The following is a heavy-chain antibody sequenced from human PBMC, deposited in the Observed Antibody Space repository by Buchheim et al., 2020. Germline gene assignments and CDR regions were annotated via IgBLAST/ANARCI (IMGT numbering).Heavy chain of an antibody. CDR2: IRSKAYGGTT. J-gene: IGHJ4*02. Sequence: EVQLVESGGGLVQPGRSLRLSCTASGFTFGDYAMSWFRQAPGKGLEWVGFIRSKAYGGTTEYAASVKGRFNISRADSKSIAYLQMNSLKTEDTAVYYCTRGVITIFGVVTTNFDYWGQGTL. CDR3: TRGVITIFGVVTTNFDY. CDR1: GFTFGDYA. D-gene: IGHD3-3*01. V-gene: IGHV3-49*03.